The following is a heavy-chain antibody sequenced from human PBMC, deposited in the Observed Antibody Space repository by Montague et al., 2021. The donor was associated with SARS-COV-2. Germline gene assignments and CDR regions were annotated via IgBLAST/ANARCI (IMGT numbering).Heavy chain of an antibody. D-gene: IGHD4-17*01. CDR3: ARISRPGGDKTEGQYYYYGMDV. V-gene: IGHV2-70*01. CDR1: GFSLSSSGVC. J-gene: IGHJ6*02. CDR2: IHWDDDK. Sequence: PALVKPTQTLTLTCSFSGFSLSSSGVCVSWIRQPPGKALEWLALIHWDDDKYYNTSLKTRLTISKDTSKNQVVLTMTNMDPVDTATYYCARISRPGGDKTEGQYYYYGMDVWGQGTSVTVSS.